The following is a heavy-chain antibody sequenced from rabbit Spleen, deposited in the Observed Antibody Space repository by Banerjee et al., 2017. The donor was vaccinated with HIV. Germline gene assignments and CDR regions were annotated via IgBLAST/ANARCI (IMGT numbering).Heavy chain of an antibody. CDR2: IDSGSSGFT. CDR1: GVSFSDNHY. D-gene: IGHD8-1*01. CDR3: ARDSGTSFSSYGMDL. V-gene: IGHV1S45*01. J-gene: IGHJ6*01. Sequence: QEQLEESGGGLVKPGGTLTLTCTASGVSFSDNHYMCWVRQAPGKGLEWIACIDSGSSGFTYFASWARGQFTISKTSSSTVTLQMTSLTAADTASYFCARDSGTSFSSYGMDLWGQGTLVTVS.